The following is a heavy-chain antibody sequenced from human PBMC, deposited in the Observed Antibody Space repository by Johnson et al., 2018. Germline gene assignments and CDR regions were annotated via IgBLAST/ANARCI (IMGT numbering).Heavy chain of an antibody. J-gene: IGHJ1*01. V-gene: IGHV3-7*01. CDR3: VRDRRWQQLDVGYFQH. CDR2: IKQDDSEK. Sequence: EVQLVESGGDLVKPGGSLRLSCAGSGFTFSNYYMTWIRQAPGRGMEWVATIKQDDSEKNYVDSVKGRFTIYRDNAKNSLYLQMNSLRAEDTAVYYCVRDRRWQQLDVGYFQHWGQGTLVTVSS. CDR1: GFTFSNYY. D-gene: IGHD6-13*01.